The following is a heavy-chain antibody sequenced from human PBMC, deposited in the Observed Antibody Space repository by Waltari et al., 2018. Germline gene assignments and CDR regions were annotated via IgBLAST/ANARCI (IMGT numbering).Heavy chain of an antibody. CDR2: ISSSSSYI. J-gene: IGHJ4*02. Sequence: EVQLVESGGGLVKPGGSLRLSCAASGFTFSSYSMNWVRQAPGKGLEWVSSISSSSSYIYYADSVKGRFTISRDNAKNSLYLQMNSLRAEDTAVYYCAREAIFGVVKFDYWGQGTLVTVSS. CDR1: GFTFSSYS. CDR3: AREAIFGVVKFDY. D-gene: IGHD3-3*01. V-gene: IGHV3-21*01.